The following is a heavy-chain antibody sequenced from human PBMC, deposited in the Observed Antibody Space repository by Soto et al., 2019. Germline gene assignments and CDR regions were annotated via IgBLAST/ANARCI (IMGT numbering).Heavy chain of an antibody. J-gene: IGHJ4*02. CDR1: GFAISRGYY. D-gene: IGHD1-1*01. CDR3: AREKVGTTFFDN. V-gene: IGHV4-38-2*02. Sequence: ETLSLTCSVSGFAISRGYYWSWVRQPPGKGLEWIGSIYPSVSSYHNPSLATRLGLSIDTSKNQFTLNLTSVTAADTALYFCAREKVGTTFFDNWGQGIQVTVSS. CDR2: IYPSVSS.